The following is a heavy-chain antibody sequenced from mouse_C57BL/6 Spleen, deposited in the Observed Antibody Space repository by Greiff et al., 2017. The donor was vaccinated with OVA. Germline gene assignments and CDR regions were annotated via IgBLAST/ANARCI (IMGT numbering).Heavy chain of an antibody. V-gene: IGHV1-39*01. CDR3: ASHYYGSSPRFDY. CDR1: GYSFTDYN. D-gene: IGHD1-1*01. Sequence: VQLKQSGPELVKPGASVKISCKASGYSFTDYNMNWVKQSNGKSLEWIGVINPNYGTTSYNQKFKGKATLTVDQSSSTAYMQLNSLTSEDSAVYYCASHYYGSSPRFDYWGQGTTLTVSS. CDR2: INPNYGTT. J-gene: IGHJ2*01.